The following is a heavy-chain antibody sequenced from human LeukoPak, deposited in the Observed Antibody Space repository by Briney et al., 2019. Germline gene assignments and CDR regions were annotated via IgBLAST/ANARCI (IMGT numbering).Heavy chain of an antibody. V-gene: IGHV3-53*01. D-gene: IGHD2-15*01. CDR2: IYSGGST. CDR3: ARRYCSGGSCYLDY. J-gene: IGHJ4*02. Sequence: PGGSLRLYCAASGFTGSSNYMSWVRQAPGKGLEWVSVIYSGGSTYYADSVKGRFTISRDNSKNTLYLQMNSLRAEDTAVYYCARRYCSGGSCYLDYWGQGTLVTVSS. CDR1: GFTGSSNY.